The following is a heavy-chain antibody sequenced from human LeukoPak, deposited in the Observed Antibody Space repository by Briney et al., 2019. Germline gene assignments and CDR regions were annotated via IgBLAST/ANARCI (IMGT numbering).Heavy chain of an antibody. J-gene: IGHJ4*02. Sequence: ASVKVSCEASGYTFTGYYMHWVRQAPGQGLEWMGWINPNSGGTNYAQKFQGRVTMTRDTSISTAYMELSRLRSDDTAVYYCARDLSGYDEIYDYWGQGTLVTVSS. V-gene: IGHV1-2*02. D-gene: IGHD5-12*01. CDR3: ARDLSGYDEIYDY. CDR1: GYTFTGYY. CDR2: INPNSGGT.